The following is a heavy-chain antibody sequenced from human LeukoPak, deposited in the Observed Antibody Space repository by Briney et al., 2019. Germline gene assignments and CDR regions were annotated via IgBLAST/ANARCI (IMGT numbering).Heavy chain of an antibody. CDR1: GYTFTSYG. D-gene: IGHD3-10*01. V-gene: IGHV1-18*01. J-gene: IGHJ3*02. CDR2: ISAYNGNT. Sequence: GASVTVSCKASGYTFTSYGISWVRQAPGQGLEWMGWISAYNGNTNYAQKLQGRVTMTTDTSTSTAYMELRSLRSDDTAVYYCARDFPILWFGELLYDAFDIWGQGTMVTVSS. CDR3: ARDFPILWFGELLYDAFDI.